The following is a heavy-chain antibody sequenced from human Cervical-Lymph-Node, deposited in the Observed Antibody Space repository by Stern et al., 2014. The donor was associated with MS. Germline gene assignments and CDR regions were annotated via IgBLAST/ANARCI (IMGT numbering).Heavy chain of an antibody. D-gene: IGHD3-16*01. CDR1: GVNFSSRR. J-gene: IGHJ4*02. V-gene: IGHV1-69*08. CDR2: IILLLSTT. CDR3: ATDGEQTLGLADD. Sequence: QVQLVQSGPVVKRPGSSVRVSCEASGVNFSSRRISWVRQAPGHGLEWMGSIILLLSTTGYAQKFQGRLAITADESTGTAYMELSGLRPEDTAIYYCATDGEQTLGLADDWGQGTLVTVAS.